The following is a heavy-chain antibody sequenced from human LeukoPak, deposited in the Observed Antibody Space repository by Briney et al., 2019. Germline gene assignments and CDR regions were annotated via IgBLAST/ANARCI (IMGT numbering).Heavy chain of an antibody. CDR3: VRDFYEVGSTWYDCFDP. D-gene: IGHD6-13*01. J-gene: IGHJ5*02. V-gene: IGHV1-18*01. Sequence: ASVKVSCKASGYTFTRYGISWVRQASGQGPEWMGWISGYNGNTNYAQKLQGRVTMTTDTSTSTAYMELRSLGSDDTAMYYCVRDFYEVGSTWYDCFDPWGQGTPVTVSS. CDR2: ISGYNGNT. CDR1: GYTFTRYG.